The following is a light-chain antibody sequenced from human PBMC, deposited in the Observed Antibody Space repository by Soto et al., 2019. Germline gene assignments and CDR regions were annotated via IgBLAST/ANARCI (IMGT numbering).Light chain of an antibody. V-gene: IGLV2-8*01. Sequence: QSALTQPPSASGSPGQSVTISCTGTSSDVGGYNYVSWYQQHPGKAPKLMIYEVTKRPSGVPDRFSGSKSGNTASLTVSGLLAEDEADYYCASYTSSSTSVIFGRGTKVTVL. J-gene: IGLJ2*01. CDR2: EVT. CDR1: SSDVGGYNY. CDR3: ASYTSSSTSVI.